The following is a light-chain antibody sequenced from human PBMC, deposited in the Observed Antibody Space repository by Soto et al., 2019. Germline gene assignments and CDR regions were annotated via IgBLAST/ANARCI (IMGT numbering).Light chain of an antibody. CDR1: QSVSSSN. Sequence: EIVLTQSPGTLSLSPGERATLSCRASQSVSSSNLAWYQHKPGQAPRLLIYRASSKATGIPDRFSGSGSGTDFTVTISRLEPEDFAVYYCQQYGSSPQNFGQGTELEIK. V-gene: IGKV3-20*01. CDR2: RAS. J-gene: IGKJ2*01. CDR3: QQYGSSPQN.